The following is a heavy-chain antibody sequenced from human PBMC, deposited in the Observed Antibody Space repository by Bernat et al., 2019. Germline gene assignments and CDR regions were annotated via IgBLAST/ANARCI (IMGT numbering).Heavy chain of an antibody. CDR3: ASQDDVWSGFVV. CDR2: IYSDGST. Sequence: EVQLVESGGGLVQPGGSLRLSCAASGFTVSSNYMSWVRQAPGKGLEWVSTIYSDGSTYYADSVKGRFVSSRDNSKNTLFLHMSSLRAEDMALYYCASQDDVWSGFVVWGQGTLVTVSS. D-gene: IGHD3-3*01. CDR1: GFTVSSNY. J-gene: IGHJ5*02. V-gene: IGHV3-66*04.